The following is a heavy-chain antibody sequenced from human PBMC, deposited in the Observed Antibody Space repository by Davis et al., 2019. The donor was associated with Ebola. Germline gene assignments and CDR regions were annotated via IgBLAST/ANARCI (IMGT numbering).Heavy chain of an antibody. J-gene: IGHJ6*02. D-gene: IGHD2-15*01. Sequence: AASVKVSCKASGYTFTSYGISWVRQAPGQGLEWMGWISAYTGNTNYAQKFQGRVTMTRDTSTSTVYMELSSLRSEDTAVYYCAREPIVVVVAGDHGYYYYGMDVWGQGNTVTVSS. CDR2: ISAYTGNT. V-gene: IGHV1-18*01. CDR3: AREPIVVVVAGDHGYYYYGMDV. CDR1: GYTFTSYG.